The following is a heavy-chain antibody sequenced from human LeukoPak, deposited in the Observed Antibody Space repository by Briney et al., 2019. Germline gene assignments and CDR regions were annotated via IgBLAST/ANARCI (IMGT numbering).Heavy chain of an antibody. D-gene: IGHD2/OR15-2a*01. J-gene: IGHJ6*03. CDR2: ISYDGSNK. Sequence: GGSLRLSCAASGFTFSSYAMHWVRQAPGKGLEWVAVISYDGSNKYYADSVKGRFTISRDNSKNTLYLQMNSLRAEDTAVYYCARDYSSTIFYYHYYMDVWGKGTTVTVSS. CDR1: GFTFSSYA. CDR3: ARDYSSTIFYYHYYMDV. V-gene: IGHV3-30*01.